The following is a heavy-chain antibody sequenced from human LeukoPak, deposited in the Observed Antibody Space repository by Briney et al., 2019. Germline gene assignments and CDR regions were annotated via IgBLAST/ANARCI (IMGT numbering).Heavy chain of an antibody. CDR1: GYAFDFYG. CDR2: ISVNNGNT. CDR3: QRITIFGVVIDSDY. V-gene: IGHV1-18*01. D-gene: IGHD3-3*01. Sequence: ASVKVSCKASGYAFDFYGLSWVRQAPGQGLEWMGWISVNNGNTHYAQKFQGRVTMTTDTSTSAAYMEVRSLRSDDTAIYYCQRITIFGVVIDSDYWGQGTLVTVSS. J-gene: IGHJ4*02.